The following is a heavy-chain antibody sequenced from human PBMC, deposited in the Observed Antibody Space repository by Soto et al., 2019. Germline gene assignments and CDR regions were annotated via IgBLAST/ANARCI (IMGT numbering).Heavy chain of an antibody. CDR1: GASISGFY. CDR3: VRDGTKTLRDWFDP. J-gene: IGHJ5*02. Sequence: LSLTCTVSGASISGFYWSWIRKSAGKGLEWIGRIYATGTTDYNPSLKSRVMMSVDTSKKQFSLKLRSVTAADTAVYYCVRDGTKTLRDWFDPWGQGSSVTVSS. D-gene: IGHD1-1*01. CDR2: IYATGTT. V-gene: IGHV4-4*07.